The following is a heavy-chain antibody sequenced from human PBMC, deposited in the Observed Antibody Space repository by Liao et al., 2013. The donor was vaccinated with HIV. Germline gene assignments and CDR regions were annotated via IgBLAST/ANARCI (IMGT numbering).Heavy chain of an antibody. CDR2: INHRGGT. D-gene: IGHD1-26*01. J-gene: IGHJ2*01. Sequence: QVELQQWGAGLLKPSETLSLTCGVYGGSFSGSYWSWIRQPPGKGLEWIGEINHRGGTNYAPSLKSRVTISMDTSKTQFSLKLRSVTAADTAVYYCARDWGSIVGARWYFDLWGRGTLVTVSS. CDR3: ARDWGSIVGARWYFDL. V-gene: IGHV4-34*02. CDR1: GGSFSGSY.